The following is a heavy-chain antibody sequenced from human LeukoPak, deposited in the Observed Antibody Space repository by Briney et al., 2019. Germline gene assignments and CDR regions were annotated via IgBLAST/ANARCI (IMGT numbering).Heavy chain of an antibody. Sequence: GGSLRLSCAASGFTFSSYGMHWVRQAPGKGLEWVAVISYDGGNKYYADSVKGRFTISRDNSKNTLYLQMYSLRAEDTAVYYCAKSPITMVRGVITLYFDYWGQGTLVTVSS. CDR2: ISYDGGNK. D-gene: IGHD3-10*01. J-gene: IGHJ4*02. V-gene: IGHV3-30*18. CDR1: GFTFSSYG. CDR3: AKSPITMVRGVITLYFDY.